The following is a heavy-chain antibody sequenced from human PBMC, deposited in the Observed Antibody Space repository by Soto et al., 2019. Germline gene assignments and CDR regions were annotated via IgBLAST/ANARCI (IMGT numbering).Heavy chain of an antibody. Sequence: GASVKVSCRASGYTFTSYGISWVGQAPEQGLEWMGWISAYNGNTNYAQKLQGRVTMTTDTSTSTAYMELRSLRSEDTAVYYCAATPYYYDSSGSHNWFDPWGQGTLVTVSS. V-gene: IGHV1-18*01. CDR2: ISAYNGNT. CDR3: AATPYYYDSSGSHNWFDP. D-gene: IGHD3-22*01. J-gene: IGHJ5*02. CDR1: GYTFTSYG.